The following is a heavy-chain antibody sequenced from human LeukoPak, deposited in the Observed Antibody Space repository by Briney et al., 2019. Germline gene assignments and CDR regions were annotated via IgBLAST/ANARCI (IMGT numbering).Heavy chain of an antibody. CDR3: ARDLHYYGSGARLGY. CDR1: GFTFNNYG. CDR2: ISGYNGHT. Sequence: ASVNVSCKPSGFTFNNYGFSWVRQAPGQGLEWVGWISGYNGHTSYIPKIQGRVTMTTDTSTNTVYMELRSLTSDDTAVYFCARDLHYYGSGARLGYWGQGTLVTVSS. V-gene: IGHV1-18*01. J-gene: IGHJ4*02. D-gene: IGHD3-10*01.